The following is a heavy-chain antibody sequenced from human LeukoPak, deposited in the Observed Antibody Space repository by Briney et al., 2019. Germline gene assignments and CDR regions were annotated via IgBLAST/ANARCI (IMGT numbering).Heavy chain of an antibody. CDR3: ARGLIQRTSDQQLKYAGGYYYYYMDV. CDR2: TNHSGTT. V-gene: IGHV4-34*01. CDR1: GVCFSCYY. J-gene: IGHJ6*03. D-gene: IGHD6-13*01. Sequence: SETLSLTCAVYGVCFSCYYWSWIRHPPGQGLEWIGKTNHSGTTNSNPFHKRRVTISVDTSKSQVSLKLSSVTAADTAVYYCARGLIQRTSDQQLKYAGGYYYYYMDVWSKGTTVTVSS.